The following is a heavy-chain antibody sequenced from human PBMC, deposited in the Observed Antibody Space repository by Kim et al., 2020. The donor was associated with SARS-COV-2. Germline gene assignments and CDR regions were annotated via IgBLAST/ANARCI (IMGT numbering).Heavy chain of an antibody. Sequence: SETLSLTCAVYGGSFSGYYWSWIRQPPGKGLEWIGEINHSGSTNYNPSLKSRVTISVDTSKNQFSLKLSSVTAADTAVYYCARFSGSGYYYGMDVWGQGTTVTVSS. CDR3: ARFSGSGYYYGMDV. CDR1: GGSFSGYY. CDR2: INHSGST. D-gene: IGHD1-26*01. V-gene: IGHV4-34*01. J-gene: IGHJ6*02.